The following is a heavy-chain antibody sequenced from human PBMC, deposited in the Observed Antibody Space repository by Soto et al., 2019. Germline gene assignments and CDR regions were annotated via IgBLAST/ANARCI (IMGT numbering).Heavy chain of an antibody. D-gene: IGHD5-12*01. CDR2: ISSSSSTI. J-gene: IGHJ6*02. Sequence: GGSLRLSCAASGFTFSSYSMNWVRQAPGKGLEWVSYISSSSSTIYYADSVKGRFTISRDNAKNSLYLQMNSLRDEDMAVYYCASISGYERYYYYYGMDVWGQGTTVTVSS. CDR1: GFTFSSYS. CDR3: ASISGYERYYYYYGMDV. V-gene: IGHV3-48*02.